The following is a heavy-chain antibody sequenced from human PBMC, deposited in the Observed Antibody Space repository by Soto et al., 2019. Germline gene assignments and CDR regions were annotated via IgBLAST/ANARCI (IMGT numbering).Heavy chain of an antibody. CDR2: ISYDGSNK. J-gene: IGHJ4*02. CDR1: GFTFSSYA. CDR3: AASLGPYYDSSGYYYPPGY. Sequence: QVQLVESGGGVVQPGRSLRLFCAASGFTFSSYAMHWVRQAPGKGLEWVAVISYDGSNKYYADSVKGRFTISRDNSKNTLYLQMNSLRAEDTAVYYCAASLGPYYDSSGYYYPPGYWGQGTLVTVSS. D-gene: IGHD3-22*01. V-gene: IGHV3-30-3*01.